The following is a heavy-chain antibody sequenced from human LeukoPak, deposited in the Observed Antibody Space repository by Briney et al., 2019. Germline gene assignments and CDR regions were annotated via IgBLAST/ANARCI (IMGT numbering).Heavy chain of an antibody. CDR3: AKSGSGSYFPLDY. V-gene: IGHV1-18*01. J-gene: IGHJ4*02. D-gene: IGHD1-26*01. CDR1: GCTFTSYG. Sequence: ASVKVSCKASGCTFTSYGITWVRQAPGQGLEWMGWISGCNGKTNYAQKLQGRVTMTRDTSTSTAYMELRSLTSDDTAVYYCAKSGSGSYFPLDYWGQGTLVTVSS. CDR2: ISGCNGKT.